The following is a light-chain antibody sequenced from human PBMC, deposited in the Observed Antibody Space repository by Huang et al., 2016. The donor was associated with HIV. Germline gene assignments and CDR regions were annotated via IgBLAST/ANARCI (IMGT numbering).Light chain of an antibody. J-gene: IGKJ1*01. CDR2: DAS. Sequence: EIVLTQSPVTLSLAPGERVTLSCGASQSVSSDYLAWYQQKAGLAPRLLIYDASIRATGVPDRFSGSGSGTDFTLSISYLEPEDFAVYYCQQYGSAPVTFGHGTRLEI. CDR3: QQYGSAPVT. V-gene: IGKV3D-20*01. CDR1: QSVSSDY.